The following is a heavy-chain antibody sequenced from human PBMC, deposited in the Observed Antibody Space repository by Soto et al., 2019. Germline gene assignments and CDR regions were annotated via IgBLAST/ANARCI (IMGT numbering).Heavy chain of an antibody. CDR1: GFTFSTYA. J-gene: IGHJ4*02. Sequence: PGGSLRLSCAASGFTFSTYAMHWVRQAPGKGLEWVAVISYDGSNKYYADSVKGRFTISRDNSKNTLYLQMNSLRAEDTAVYYCASENAGVVTTCLDFWGQGTLVTVSS. V-gene: IGHV3-30-3*01. D-gene: IGHD2-21*02. CDR3: ASENAGVVTTCLDF. CDR2: ISYDGSNK.